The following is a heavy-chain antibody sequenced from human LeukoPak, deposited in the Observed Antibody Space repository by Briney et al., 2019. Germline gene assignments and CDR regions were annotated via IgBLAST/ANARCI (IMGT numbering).Heavy chain of an antibody. J-gene: IGHJ4*02. D-gene: IGHD3-10*01. Sequence: GGSLRLSCAASGFTFSSYAMSWVRQAPGKGLEWVSAISGSGGSTYYADSVKGRFTISRDNSKNTLYLQMNSLRAEDTAVYYCARDDPRGYYGSGSYRDWGQGTLVTVSS. CDR3: ARDDPRGYYGSGSYRD. CDR1: GFTFSSYA. V-gene: IGHV3-23*01. CDR2: ISGSGGST.